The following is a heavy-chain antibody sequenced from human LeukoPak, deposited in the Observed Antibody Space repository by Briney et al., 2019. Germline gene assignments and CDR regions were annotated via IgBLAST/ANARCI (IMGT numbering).Heavy chain of an antibody. J-gene: IGHJ4*02. V-gene: IGHV3-30*19. CDR1: GFTFSSYG. CDR2: IWYDGSNK. D-gene: IGHD3-22*01. Sequence: GGSLRLSCAASGFTFSSYGMHWVRQAPGKGLEWVAVIWYDGSNKYYADSVKGRFTISRDNSKNTLYLQMNSLRAEDTAVYYCARVSYYYDSSGPYDYWGQGTLVTVSS. CDR3: ARVSYYYDSSGPYDY.